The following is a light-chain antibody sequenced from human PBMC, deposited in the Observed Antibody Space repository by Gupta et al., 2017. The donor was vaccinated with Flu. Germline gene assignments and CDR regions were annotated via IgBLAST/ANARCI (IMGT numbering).Light chain of an antibody. V-gene: IGKV4-1*01. CDR3: QQYDNTPRT. Sequence: DIVMTQSPDSLAVSLGERATINCKSSQSVLYTSDNKNYLAWYQQKPGQPPKLLIYWASTRASGVPDRFSGSGSGTDFTLTISSLQAEDVAVYFCQQYDNTPRTFGQGTKVDIK. CDR1: QSVLYTSDNKNY. J-gene: IGKJ1*01. CDR2: WAS.